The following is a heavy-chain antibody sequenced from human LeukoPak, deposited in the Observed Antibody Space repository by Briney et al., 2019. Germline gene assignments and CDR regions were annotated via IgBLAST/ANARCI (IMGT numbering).Heavy chain of an antibody. CDR1: GGTFSRYA. V-gene: IGHV1-69*04. CDR3: ARESEGIAAAGTRYWFDP. CDR2: IIPILGIA. D-gene: IGHD6-13*01. Sequence: SVKVCCKASGGTFSRYAISWVRQAPGQGLEWMGRIIPILGIANYAQKFQGRVTITADKSTSTAYMELSSLRSEDTAVYYCARESEGIAAAGTRYWFDPWGQGTLVTVSS. J-gene: IGHJ5*02.